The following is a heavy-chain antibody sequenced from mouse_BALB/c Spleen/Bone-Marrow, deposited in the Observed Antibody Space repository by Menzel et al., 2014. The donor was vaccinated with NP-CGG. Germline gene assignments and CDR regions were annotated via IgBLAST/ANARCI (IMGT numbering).Heavy chain of an antibody. J-gene: IGHJ2*01. D-gene: IGHD1-2*01. Sequence: VKLVESGAELVKPGTSVKLSCKASGYTFTCHYIYWVKQRPGQGLKWIGEINPNNGGTNFNEKFKSKATLTVDKSSSTAYMQLSSLTSEDSAVYYCTRLSLLRGYFDYWGQGTTLTVSS. CDR2: INPNNGGT. CDR1: GYTFTCHY. CDR3: TRLSLLRGYFDY. V-gene: IGHV1S81*02.